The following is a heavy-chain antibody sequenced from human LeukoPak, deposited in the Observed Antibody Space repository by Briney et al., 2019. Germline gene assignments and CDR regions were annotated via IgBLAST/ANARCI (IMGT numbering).Heavy chain of an antibody. V-gene: IGHV3-53*01. CDR2: IYSGGST. CDR1: GFTVSGNY. D-gene: IGHD5-18*01. Sequence: PGGSLRLSCAASGFTVSGNYMSWVRQAPGKGLEWVSVIYSGGSTYYADSVKGRFTISRDNSKNTLYLQMNSLRAEDTAVYYCARSRGYSYGGPFDYWGQGTLVTVSS. CDR3: ARSRGYSYGGPFDY. J-gene: IGHJ4*02.